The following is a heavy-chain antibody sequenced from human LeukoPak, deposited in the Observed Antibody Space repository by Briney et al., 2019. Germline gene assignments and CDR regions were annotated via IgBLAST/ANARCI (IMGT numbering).Heavy chain of an antibody. CDR2: ISYDGSNK. Sequence: GGSLRLSCAASGFTFSSYGMHWVRQAPGKGLEWVAVISYDGSNKYYADSVKGRFTISRDNPKNTLYLQMNSLRAEDTAVYYCAKDNTYYYGSGSYFDYWGQGTLVTVSS. CDR3: AKDNTYYYGSGSYFDY. J-gene: IGHJ4*02. CDR1: GFTFSSYG. D-gene: IGHD3-10*01. V-gene: IGHV3-30*18.